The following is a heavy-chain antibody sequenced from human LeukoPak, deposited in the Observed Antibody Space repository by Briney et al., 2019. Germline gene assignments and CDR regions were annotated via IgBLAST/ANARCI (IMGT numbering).Heavy chain of an antibody. CDR3: ARADLGGVRGSLDIVGY. Sequence: SETLSLTCTVSGGPISSYQWSWIRQPPGKGLEWIGYIYYTGSTNYNPSLKSRITISLDTSKNQFSLKLSSVTAADTAVYYCARADLGGVRGSLDIVGYWGQGTLVTVSP. J-gene: IGHJ4*02. D-gene: IGHD3-10*01. V-gene: IGHV4-59*08. CDR1: GGPISSYQ. CDR2: IYYTGST.